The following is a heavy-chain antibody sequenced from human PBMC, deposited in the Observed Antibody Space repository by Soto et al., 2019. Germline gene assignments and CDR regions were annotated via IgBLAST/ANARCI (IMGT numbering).Heavy chain of an antibody. Sequence: GESLKISCKGSGYSFTSYWIGWVLQMPWKGLEWMGIIYPGDSDTRYSPSFQGQVTISADKSITTAYLQWSSLKASDTAMYYYARTAAAGKYYYGVDVWGQGTTVTVSS. CDR1: GYSFTSYW. CDR3: ARTAAAGKYYYGVDV. V-gene: IGHV5-51*01. D-gene: IGHD6-13*01. J-gene: IGHJ6*02. CDR2: IYPGDSDT.